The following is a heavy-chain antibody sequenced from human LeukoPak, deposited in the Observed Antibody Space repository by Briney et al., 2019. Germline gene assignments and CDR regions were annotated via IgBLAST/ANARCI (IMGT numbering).Heavy chain of an antibody. CDR1: GFTFSSYW. V-gene: IGHV3-7*01. Sequence: GGSLRLSCAASGFTFSSYWMSWVRQAPGNGLEWVANIKQDGSEKYYVDSVKGRFTISRDNAKNSLYLQMNSLRAEDTAVYYCARARTIFGVVIIQLYYGMDVWGQGTTVTVSS. CDR3: ARARTIFGVVIIQLYYGMDV. J-gene: IGHJ6*02. D-gene: IGHD3-3*01. CDR2: IKQDGSEK.